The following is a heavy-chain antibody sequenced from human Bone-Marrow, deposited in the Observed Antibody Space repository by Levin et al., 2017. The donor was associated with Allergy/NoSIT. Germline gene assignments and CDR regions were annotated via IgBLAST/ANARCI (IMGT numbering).Heavy chain of an antibody. D-gene: IGHD3-9*01. V-gene: IGHV3-53*01. CDR2: IYSGGST. CDR1: GFTVSSNY. CDR3: AIDILTGLYYYGMDV. Sequence: GGSLRLSCAASGFTVSSNYMSWVRQAPGKGLEWVSVIYSGGSTYYADSVKGRFTISRDNSKNTLYLQMNSLRAEDTAVYYCAIDILTGLYYYGMDVWGQGTTVTVSS. J-gene: IGHJ6*02.